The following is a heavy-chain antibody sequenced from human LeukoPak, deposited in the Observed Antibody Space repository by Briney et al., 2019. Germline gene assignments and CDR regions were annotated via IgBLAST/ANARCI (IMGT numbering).Heavy chain of an antibody. Sequence: QTGGSLRLSCAASGFTFSSFWMSWVRQAPGKGLEWVANIQQDGSVKYYVDSAKGRFTISRDNAESSLYLQMNSLRAEDKAVYYCARGNGYYFYWGQGTLVTVSS. D-gene: IGHD3-22*01. CDR3: ARGNGYYFY. CDR1: GFTFSSFW. CDR2: IQQDGSVK. V-gene: IGHV3-7*01. J-gene: IGHJ4*02.